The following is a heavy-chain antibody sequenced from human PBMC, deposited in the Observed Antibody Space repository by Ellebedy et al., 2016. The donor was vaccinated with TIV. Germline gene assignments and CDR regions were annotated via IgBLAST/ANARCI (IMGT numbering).Heavy chain of an antibody. CDR2: ISSSSSYT. CDR3: ARGRNERRYYDSSGYCDY. V-gene: IGHV3-11*05. CDR1: GFTFSDYY. J-gene: IGHJ4*02. D-gene: IGHD3-22*01. Sequence: GESLKISXAASGFTFSDYYMSWIRQAPGKGLEWVSYISSSSSYTNYADSVKGRFTISRDNAKNSLYLQMNSLRAEDTAVYYCARGRNERRYYDSSGYCDYWGQGTLVTVSS.